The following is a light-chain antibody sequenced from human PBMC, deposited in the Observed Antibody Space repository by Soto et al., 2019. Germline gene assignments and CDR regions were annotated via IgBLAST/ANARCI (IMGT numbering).Light chain of an antibody. V-gene: IGKV3-20*01. Sequence: PGERATLSCTASQSVSNAYVAWYQQKPGQAPRILISGASFRATGISDRFSGSGSGTRFTLTISRLEPEDFAVYYCQQYASSPRTFGQGTKVDMK. CDR3: QQYASSPRT. J-gene: IGKJ1*01. CDR2: GAS. CDR1: QSVSNAY.